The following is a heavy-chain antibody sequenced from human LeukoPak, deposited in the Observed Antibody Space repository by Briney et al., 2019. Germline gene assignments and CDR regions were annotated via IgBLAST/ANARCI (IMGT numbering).Heavy chain of an antibody. D-gene: IGHD3-16*01. J-gene: IGHJ3*02. V-gene: IGHV3-30*18. CDR2: ISYDGSNK. CDR3: AKDLPGGAMEHDAFDI. Sequence: GGSLRLSCAASGFTFSSYGMHWVRQAPGKGLEWVAVISYDGSNKYYADSVKGRFTISRDNSKNTLYLRMNSLRAEDTAVYYCAKDLPGGAMEHDAFDIWGQGTMVTVSS. CDR1: GFTFSSYG.